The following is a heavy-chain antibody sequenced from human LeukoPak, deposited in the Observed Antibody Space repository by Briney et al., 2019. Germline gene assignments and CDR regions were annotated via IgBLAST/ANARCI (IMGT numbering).Heavy chain of an antibody. V-gene: IGHV3-30-3*02. CDR2: ISYDGSNK. CDR1: GFTFSSYA. Sequence: PGGSLRLSCAASGFTFSSYAMHWVRQAPGKGLEWVAVISYDGSNKYYADSVKGRFTISRDNSKNTLYLQMNSLRAEDTAVYYCAKIPPLRYLFDYWGQGTLVTVSS. D-gene: IGHD2-2*02. CDR3: AKIPPLRYLFDY. J-gene: IGHJ4*02.